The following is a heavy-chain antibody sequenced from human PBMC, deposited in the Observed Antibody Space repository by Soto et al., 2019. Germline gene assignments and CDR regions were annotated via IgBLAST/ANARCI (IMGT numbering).Heavy chain of an antibody. Sequence: TLSLTCSVSGDSVSSVIYYWGWIRQPPGKGLEWIGYKYYSGITNYNPSLKSRVTISLDTPKNQFSLKLSSVTVADTAVYYCVSSSSWYDNWGQGTLVTAPQ. J-gene: IGHJ5*02. V-gene: IGHV4-61*01. CDR3: VSSSSWYDN. D-gene: IGHD2-2*01. CDR2: KYYSGIT. CDR1: GDSVSSVIYY.